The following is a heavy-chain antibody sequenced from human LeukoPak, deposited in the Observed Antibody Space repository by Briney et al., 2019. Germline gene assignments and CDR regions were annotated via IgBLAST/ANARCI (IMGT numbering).Heavy chain of an antibody. CDR3: ARDTYGENVYDY. J-gene: IGHJ4*02. D-gene: IGHD4-17*01. V-gene: IGHV4-59*01. CDR1: GGSIRSYY. CDR2: IYYSGRT. Sequence: PSETLSLTCTVSGGSIRSYYWSWIRQPPGKGLEWIGYIYYSGRTNYNPSLKSRVTISIDTSKTQFSLRLNSVTAADTAIYYRARDTYGENVYDYWGQGTLVTVSS.